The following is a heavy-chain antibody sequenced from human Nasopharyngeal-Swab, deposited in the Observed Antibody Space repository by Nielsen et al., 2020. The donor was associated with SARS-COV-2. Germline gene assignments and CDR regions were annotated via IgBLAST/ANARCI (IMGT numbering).Heavy chain of an antibody. V-gene: IGHV3-21*01. CDR1: GIILNYYA. CDR3: ARDGLDYDFWSAYFMDV. J-gene: IGHJ6*02. D-gene: IGHD3-3*01. Sequence: GESLKISCAASGIILNYYAMSWVRQAPEKGLEWVSGIRGRDGKTYYADSVKGRFTISRDNAKNSLYLQMNSLRAEDTAVYYCARDGLDYDFWSAYFMDVWGQGTTVTVSS. CDR2: IRGRDGKT.